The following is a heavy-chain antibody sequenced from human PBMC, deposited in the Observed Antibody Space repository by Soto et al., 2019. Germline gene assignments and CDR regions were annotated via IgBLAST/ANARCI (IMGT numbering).Heavy chain of an antibody. CDR2: IYSGETT. V-gene: IGHV3-53*01. CDR1: VFNFNSYY. D-gene: IGHD2-21*02. CDR3: TRDGRGLGRLSLFEY. Sequence: GGSLRLSCAASVFNFNSYYMNWVRQTPGKGLEWVASIYSGETTYYADSVRGRFTISSDKSKNTLYFQLSSLRIEDTAVYYCTRDGRGLGRLSLFEYWGQGGLVTVSS. J-gene: IGHJ4*02.